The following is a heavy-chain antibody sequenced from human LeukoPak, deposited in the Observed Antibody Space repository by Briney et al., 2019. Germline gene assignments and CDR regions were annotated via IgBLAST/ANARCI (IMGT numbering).Heavy chain of an antibody. J-gene: IGHJ4*01. D-gene: IGHD3-22*01. CDR2: INSNSGGT. Sequence: ASVKVSCKASGYTFTGYYMHWVRQAPGQGLEWMGWINSNSGGTNYPQKFQGRVTMTRDTSISTAYMEVSRLRSDDTAVYYCARVSFDTSGHKINFDYWGHGTLVTVSS. V-gene: IGHV1-2*02. CDR1: GYTFTGYY. CDR3: ARVSFDTSGHKINFDY.